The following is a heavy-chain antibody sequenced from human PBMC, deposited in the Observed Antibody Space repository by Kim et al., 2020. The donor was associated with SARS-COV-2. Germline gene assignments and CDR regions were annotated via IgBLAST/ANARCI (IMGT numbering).Heavy chain of an antibody. CDR1: GFTFDDYA. Sequence: SLRLSCAASGFTFDDYAMEWVRQAPGKGLEWVAGITWNSGSIGYADSVKGRFAISRDNAKNSLYLQMNSLRTEDTALYYCAGWSYYGMDVWGQGTTVTVSS. CDR2: ITWNSGSI. CDR3: AGWSYYGMDV. J-gene: IGHJ6*02. D-gene: IGHD6-19*01. V-gene: IGHV3-9*01.